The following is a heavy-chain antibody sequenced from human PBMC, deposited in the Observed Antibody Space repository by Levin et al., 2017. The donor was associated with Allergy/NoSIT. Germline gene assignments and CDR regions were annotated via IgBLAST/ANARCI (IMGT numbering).Heavy chain of an antibody. V-gene: IGHV3-23*01. Sequence: GGSLRLSCAASGFTFSSYAMSWVRQAPGKGLEWVSAISGSGGSTYYADSVKGRFTISRDNSKNTLYLQMNSLRAEDTAVYYCAKWDCSSTSCYGFDYWGQGTLVTVSS. J-gene: IGHJ4*02. CDR3: AKWDCSSTSCYGFDY. CDR1: GFTFSSYA. D-gene: IGHD2-2*01. CDR2: ISGSGGST.